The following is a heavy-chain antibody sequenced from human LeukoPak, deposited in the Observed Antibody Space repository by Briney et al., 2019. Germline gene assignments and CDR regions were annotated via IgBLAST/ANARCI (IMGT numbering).Heavy chain of an antibody. CDR3: ARDRAAGGMLFGRDAFDI. V-gene: IGHV3-53*01. CDR1: GFTVSSNY. Sequence: GGPLRLSCAASGFTVSSNYMSWVRQAPGKGLEWVSVIYSGGSTYYADSVKGRFTLSRDNSKNTLYLQMNSLRAEDTAVYYCARDRAAGGMLFGRDAFDIWGQGTMVTVSS. CDR2: IYSGGST. D-gene: IGHD3-16*01. J-gene: IGHJ3*02.